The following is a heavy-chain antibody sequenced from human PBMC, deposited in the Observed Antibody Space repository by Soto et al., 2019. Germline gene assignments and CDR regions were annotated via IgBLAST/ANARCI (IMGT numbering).Heavy chain of an antibody. V-gene: IGHV3-15*07. J-gene: IGHJ4*02. CDR2: VKSRIDDETT. D-gene: IGHD1-26*01. Sequence: EGRLVESGGGLVKPEESLRLSCAASGFIFRNAWMNWVRQAPGKGLEWVGRVKSRIDDETTDYAAPVKGRFSITRDDSNSVVYVQMNSLRIDDTGVSCCTTSKVWGVGAFDYWGPGTVVTVSS. CDR3: TTSKVWGVGAFDY. CDR1: GFIFRNAW.